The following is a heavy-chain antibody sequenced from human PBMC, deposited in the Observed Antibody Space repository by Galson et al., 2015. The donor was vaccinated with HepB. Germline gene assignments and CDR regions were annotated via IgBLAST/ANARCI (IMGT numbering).Heavy chain of an antibody. CDR3: AKNLAGVLIPAAYYYYYGMDV. V-gene: IGHV3-23*01. D-gene: IGHD2-2*01. CDR1: GFTFSTYA. Sequence: SLRLSCAASGFTFSTYAMSWVRQAPGKGLEWVSGISGSGGNTYYPDSVKGRITISRDNSKNTLYLQMNSLRAEDTAIYYCAKNLAGVLIPAAYYYYYGMDVWGQGTTVTVSS. J-gene: IGHJ6*02. CDR2: ISGSGGNT.